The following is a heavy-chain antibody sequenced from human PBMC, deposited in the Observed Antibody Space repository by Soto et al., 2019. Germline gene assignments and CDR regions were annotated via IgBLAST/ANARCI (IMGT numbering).Heavy chain of an antibody. Sequence: EVELLESGGGLVLPGGSLRLSCAVSGFTFSSYAMSWVRQAPGKGLEWVSAISGSGGSIYYTDSVRGRFTISRDNSKNTLYLQMNSLTAEDTDVSYCARKGDHSVPFDYWGQGTLVTVSS. V-gene: IGHV3-23*01. CDR3: ARKGDHSVPFDY. D-gene: IGHD2-21*01. CDR2: ISGSGGSI. CDR1: GFTFSSYA. J-gene: IGHJ4*02.